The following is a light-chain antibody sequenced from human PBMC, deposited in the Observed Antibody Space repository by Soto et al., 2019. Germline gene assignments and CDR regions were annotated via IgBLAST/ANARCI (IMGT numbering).Light chain of an antibody. V-gene: IGKV3-15*01. CDR3: HQYSNTFRT. CDR1: YTVGTN. Sequence: EIVMTQIAAALSVSPGERATLSCWASYTVGTNLAWYQQKPGQAPRLLIYDTSTRATGVPARFSGSGSGTEITLTISNLQAEDSAVYHCHQYSNTFRTLGQGTKVDTK. CDR2: DTS. J-gene: IGKJ1*01.